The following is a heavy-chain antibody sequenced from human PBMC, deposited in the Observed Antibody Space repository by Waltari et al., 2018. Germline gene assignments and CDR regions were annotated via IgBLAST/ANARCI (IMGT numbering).Heavy chain of an antibody. CDR3: ARDFTVRYFDWLSQGDLYYFDN. J-gene: IGHJ4*02. D-gene: IGHD3-9*01. Sequence: QLQESGPGLMKTSETLSLTCPVPGDSISSSHYSWGWIRQPPGKGLEWIGSIYYSGNTYYNPSLKSRATVAVDTSKNQFSLNLISVTAADTAVYFCARDFTVRYFDWLSQGDLYYFDNWGQGTLVTVSP. V-gene: IGHV4-39*07. CDR1: GDSISSSHYS. CDR2: IYYSGNT.